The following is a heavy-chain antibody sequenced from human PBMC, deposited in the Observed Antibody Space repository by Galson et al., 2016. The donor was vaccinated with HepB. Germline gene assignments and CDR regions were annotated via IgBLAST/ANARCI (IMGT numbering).Heavy chain of an antibody. D-gene: IGHD6-6*01. Sequence: SVKVSCKASGNTFAAFYTHWVRQAPGQGFDWMGIIYPDGSSTNYAQKFQGRVTMTRDTSTNTVYMELSGLTSEDTAVYYCASVIRNLGSSPYYGTDVWGQGTTVTVSS. J-gene: IGHJ6*02. CDR2: IYPDGSST. V-gene: IGHV1-46*01. CDR1: GNTFAAFY. CDR3: ASVIRNLGSSPYYGTDV.